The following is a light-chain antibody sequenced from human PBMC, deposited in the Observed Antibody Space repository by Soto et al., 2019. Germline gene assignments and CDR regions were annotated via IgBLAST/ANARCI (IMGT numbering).Light chain of an antibody. CDR2: AAS. Sequence: DIQMTQSPPARAASAGGRGTITCRASQGIGNYLAWFQQKPGKVPKRLISAASSLQGGVPSRLGGSGFGTEFTLTISNLQPEDFATYYCLHHNSFPLAFGGGTKVDIK. J-gene: IGKJ4*01. CDR1: QGIGNY. CDR3: LHHNSFPLA. V-gene: IGKV1-17*03.